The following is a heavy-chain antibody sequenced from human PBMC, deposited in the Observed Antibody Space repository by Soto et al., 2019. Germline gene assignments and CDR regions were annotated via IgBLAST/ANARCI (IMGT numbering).Heavy chain of an antibody. CDR1: GYTFTSYD. D-gene: IGHD1-7*01. J-gene: IGHJ5*02. CDR2: MNPNSGNT. CDR3: ARDTALELLGWHWFDP. Sequence: QVQLVQSGAEVKKPGASVKVSCTASGYTFTSYDINWVRQATGQGLEWMGWMNPNSGNTGYAQKFQGRVTMTRNTSISTAYMELSSLRSEDTAVYYCARDTALELLGWHWFDPWGQGTLVTVSS. V-gene: IGHV1-8*01.